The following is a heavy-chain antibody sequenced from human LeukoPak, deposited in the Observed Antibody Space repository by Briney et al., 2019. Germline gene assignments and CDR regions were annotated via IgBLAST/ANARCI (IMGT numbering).Heavy chain of an antibody. D-gene: IGHD1-26*01. V-gene: IGHV3-20*04. J-gene: IGHJ3*02. Sequence: PGGSLRLSCAASGFTFDDYGMSWVRQAPGKGLEWVSGINWNGSGAGYADSVKGRFTISRDNAKNSLYLQMNSLRAEDTALYYCAKAYSGSYYDAFDIWGQGTMVTVSS. CDR3: AKAYSGSYYDAFDI. CDR2: INWNGSGA. CDR1: GFTFDDYG.